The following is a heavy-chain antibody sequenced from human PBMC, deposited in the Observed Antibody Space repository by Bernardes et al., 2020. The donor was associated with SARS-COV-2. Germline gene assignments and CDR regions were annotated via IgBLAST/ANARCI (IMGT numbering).Heavy chain of an antibody. V-gene: IGHV3-74*01. Sequence: GGSLRLSCAASGFTFSSYWMHWVRQAPGKGLVWVSRINSDGSSTSYADSVKGRFTISRDNAKNTLYLQMNSLRAEDTAVYYCAREDIVVVPAFDYWGQGTLVTVSS. D-gene: IGHD2-2*01. CDR3: AREDIVVVPAFDY. J-gene: IGHJ4*02. CDR1: GFTFSSYW. CDR2: INSDGSST.